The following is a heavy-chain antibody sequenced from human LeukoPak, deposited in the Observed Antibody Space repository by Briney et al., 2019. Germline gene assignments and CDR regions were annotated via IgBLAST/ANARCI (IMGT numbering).Heavy chain of an antibody. D-gene: IGHD1-26*01. V-gene: IGHV3-53*01. J-gene: IGHJ5*02. CDR2: IYSDGST. CDR1: GFTFSMYA. CDR3: ARGRVGLSS. Sequence: GGSLRPSCAVSGFTFSMYAMAWVRQAPGKGLEWVSVIYSDGSTYYADSVKGRFTISRDNSKNALYLQMNSLRAEDTAVYYCARGRVGLSSWGQGILVTVSS.